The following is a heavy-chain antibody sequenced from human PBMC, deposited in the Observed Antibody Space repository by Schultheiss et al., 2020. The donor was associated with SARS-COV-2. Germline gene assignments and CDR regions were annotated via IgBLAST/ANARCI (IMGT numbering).Heavy chain of an antibody. CDR3: ARAVDIVATSIPSFFDY. Sequence: SETLSLTCTVSGGSIIPYFWSWIRQPPGKGLEWIGYIYYDGSTNYNPSLKSRVTISVDTSKNQFSLKLSSVTAADTAVYFCARAVDIVATSIPSFFDYWGQGTLVTVSS. J-gene: IGHJ4*02. CDR1: GGSIIPYF. D-gene: IGHD5-12*01. V-gene: IGHV4-59*12. CDR2: IYYDGST.